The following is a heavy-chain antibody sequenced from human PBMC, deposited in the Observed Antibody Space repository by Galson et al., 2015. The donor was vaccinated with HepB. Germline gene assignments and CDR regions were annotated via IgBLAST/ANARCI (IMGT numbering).Heavy chain of an antibody. Sequence: SVKVSCKASGYTFTGYYMHWVRQAPGQGLEWMGWINPNSGGTNYAQKFQGRVTMTRDTSISTAYMELSRLRSDDTAVYYCARDGAPETGNYYFDYWGQGTLVTVSS. J-gene: IGHJ4*02. CDR3: ARDGAPETGNYYFDY. CDR1: GYTFTGYY. D-gene: IGHD1-14*01. CDR2: INPNSGGT. V-gene: IGHV1-2*02.